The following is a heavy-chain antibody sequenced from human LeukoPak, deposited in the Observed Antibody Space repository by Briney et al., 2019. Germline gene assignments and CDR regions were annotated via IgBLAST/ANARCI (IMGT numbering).Heavy chain of an antibody. V-gene: IGHV4-39*02. J-gene: IGHJ4*02. D-gene: IGHD6-13*01. CDR3: AREYSSSYVDY. CDR2: IYYSGGT. CDR1: GGSITSSSYY. Sequence: SETLSLTCSVSGGSITSSSYYWGWIRQPPEKGLEWIGSIYYSGGTYYSPSLKSRVTISVDTSKNQFSLKLSSVTAADTAVYYCAREYSSSYVDYWGQGTLVTVSS.